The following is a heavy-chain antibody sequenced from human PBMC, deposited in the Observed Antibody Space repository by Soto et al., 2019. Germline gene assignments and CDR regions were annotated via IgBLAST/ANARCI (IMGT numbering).Heavy chain of an antibody. CDR1: GFTFSDYA. V-gene: IGHV3-23*01. D-gene: IGHD3-22*01. Sequence: EVQVLESGGGLVQPGGSLRLSCAASGFTFSDYAMNWVRQAPGKGLEWVSGISATGVKTYSADSVKGRFTISRDNSEDTVYLEMNSLRAEDTAVYYCTKSRSAMIYYFDFWGLGALVTVSS. J-gene: IGHJ4*02. CDR3: TKSRSAMIYYFDF. CDR2: ISATGVKT.